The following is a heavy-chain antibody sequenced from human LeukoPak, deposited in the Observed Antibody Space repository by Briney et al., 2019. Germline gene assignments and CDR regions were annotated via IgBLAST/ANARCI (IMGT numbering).Heavy chain of an antibody. V-gene: IGHV4-30-4*01. D-gene: IGHD3-10*01. Sequence: SQTLSLTCTVSGGSISSGDYYWSWIRQPPGKGLEWIGYIYYSGSTYYNPSLKSRVTISVDTSKNQFSLKLGSVTAADTAVYYCARYSYGSGSYFDYWGQGTLVTVSS. CDR3: ARYSYGSGSYFDY. CDR1: GGSISSGDYY. CDR2: IYYSGST. J-gene: IGHJ4*02.